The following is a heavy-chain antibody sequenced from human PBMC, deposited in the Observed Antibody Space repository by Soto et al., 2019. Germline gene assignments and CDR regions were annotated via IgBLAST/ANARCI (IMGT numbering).Heavy chain of an antibody. J-gene: IGHJ6*02. Sequence: SVKGSCKASGYTFTSYGISWVRQAPGQGLEWMGGIIPIFGTANYAQKFQGRVTITADESTSTAYMELSSLRSEDTAVYYCAREVGSGSYNYYYGMDVWGQGTTVSVSS. D-gene: IGHD3-10*01. CDR3: AREVGSGSYNYYYGMDV. V-gene: IGHV1-69*13. CDR2: IIPIFGTA. CDR1: GYTFTSYG.